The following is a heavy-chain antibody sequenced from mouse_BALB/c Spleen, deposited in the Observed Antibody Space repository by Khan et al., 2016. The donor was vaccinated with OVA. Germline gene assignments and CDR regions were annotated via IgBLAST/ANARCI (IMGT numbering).Heavy chain of an antibody. J-gene: IGHJ2*01. CDR1: GYSITSDYA. D-gene: IGHD4-1*01. CDR2: ISYSGNT. Sequence: EVQLQESGPGLVKPSQSLSLTCTVTGYSITSDYAWNWIRQFPGNELEWMGFISYSGNTNYNPSLKSRISITRDTSENQFFLQLNSVTTEDTATYYCARISGRDFDYGGQGTTLTVSS. CDR3: ARISGRDFDY. V-gene: IGHV3-2*02.